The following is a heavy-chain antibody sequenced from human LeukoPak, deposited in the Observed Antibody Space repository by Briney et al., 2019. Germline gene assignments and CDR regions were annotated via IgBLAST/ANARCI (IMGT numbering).Heavy chain of an antibody. D-gene: IGHD5-12*01. CDR1: GFTFSSYA. J-gene: IGHJ6*02. V-gene: IGHV3-30-3*01. CDR2: ISYDGSNK. Sequence: GGSLRLSCAASGFTFSSYAMHWVRQAPGKGLEWAAVISYDGSNKYYADSVKGRFTISRDNSKNTLYLQMNSLRAEDTAVYYCARGGDIGYGMDVWGQGTTVTVSS. CDR3: ARGGDIGYGMDV.